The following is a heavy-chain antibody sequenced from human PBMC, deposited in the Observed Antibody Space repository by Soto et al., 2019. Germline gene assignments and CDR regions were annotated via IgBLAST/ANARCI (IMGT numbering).Heavy chain of an antibody. CDR1: GYTFSYA. J-gene: IGHJ4*02. Sequence: EVQLLESGGGLVQPGGSLRLSCAATGYTFSYAMSWVRQAPGKGLEWVSVISGGGGSTYYADSVKGRFTISRDNSKNTLFLQMNSLRAEDTAVYYXXXXXXXRDSSSYYSNDYFDYWGQGTQVTVSS. D-gene: IGHD3-22*01. V-gene: IGHV3-23*01. CDR2: ISGGGGST. CDR3: XXXXXXRDSSSYYSNDYFDY.